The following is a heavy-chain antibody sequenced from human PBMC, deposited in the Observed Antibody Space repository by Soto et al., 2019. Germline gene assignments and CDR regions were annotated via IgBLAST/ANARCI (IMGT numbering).Heavy chain of an antibody. CDR1: GFTFSNYA. D-gene: IGHD3-9*01. J-gene: IGHJ6*02. CDR3: ARVVRYFDPPYGMDV. CDR2: IGGSGSNT. Sequence: EGQLLESGEGLVQPGGSLKLSCAASGFTFSNYAMSWVRQAPGKGLEWVSGIGGSGSNTYYADSEKGRFTISRDNSKNTLFLQMNSLRAEDTAEYYCARVVRYFDPPYGMDVWGQGTTVTVSS. V-gene: IGHV3-23*01.